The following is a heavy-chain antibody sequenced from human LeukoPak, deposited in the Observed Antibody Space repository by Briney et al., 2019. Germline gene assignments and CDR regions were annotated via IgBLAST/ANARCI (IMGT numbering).Heavy chain of an antibody. CDR3: AFQNCSSTSCYRAFDI. CDR2: ISYDGSNK. Sequence: TGGSLRLSCAASGFTFSSYAMHWVRQAPGKGLEWVAVISYDGSNKYYADSVKGRFTISRDNSKNTLHLQMGSLRAEDMAVYYCAFQNCSSTSCYRAFDIWGQGTMVTVSS. CDR1: GFTFSSYA. V-gene: IGHV3-30-3*02. D-gene: IGHD2-2*01. J-gene: IGHJ3*02.